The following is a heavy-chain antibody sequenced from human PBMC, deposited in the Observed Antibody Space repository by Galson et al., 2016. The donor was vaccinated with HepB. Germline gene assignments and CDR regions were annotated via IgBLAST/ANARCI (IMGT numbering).Heavy chain of an antibody. CDR1: GFTVSASY. D-gene: IGHD5-18*01. Sequence: SLRLSCAASGFTVSASYVTWVRQAPGKGLEWVSVIYSGGSTHYADSVRGRFTISRDNSKNTVYLQMNSLRAEDTAVYYCARDGYNHVALDSWGQGTPVTVSP. V-gene: IGHV3-53*01. CDR2: IYSGGST. CDR3: ARDGYNHVALDS. J-gene: IGHJ4*02.